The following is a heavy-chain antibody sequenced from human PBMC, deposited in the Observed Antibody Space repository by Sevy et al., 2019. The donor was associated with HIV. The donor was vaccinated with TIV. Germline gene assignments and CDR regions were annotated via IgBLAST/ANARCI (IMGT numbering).Heavy chain of an antibody. J-gene: IGHJ3*01. CDR2: ITHSGRT. CDR1: GGSFTDYS. Sequence: SETLSLTCGVYGGSFTDYSWTWIRQPPGKGLEWIGEITHSGRTNYIPSFRRRVTMSLDTSRSQFSLRLDSVTAADNVVYYCARGDFLLVHFEAIFLRAFDSWGEGTMVTVSS. D-gene: IGHD2-8*02. CDR3: ARGDFLLVHFEAIFLRAFDS. V-gene: IGHV4-34*01.